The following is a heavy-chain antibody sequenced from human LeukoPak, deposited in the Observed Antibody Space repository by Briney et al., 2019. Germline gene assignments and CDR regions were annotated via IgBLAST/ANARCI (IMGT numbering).Heavy chain of an antibody. CDR2: ISSSNSYI. D-gene: IGHD6-13*01. Sequence: GGSLRLSCAASGFTVSSNYMSWVRQAPGKGLEWVSSISSSNSYIYYADSVKGRFTISRDNAKNSLYLQMNSLRAEDTAVYYCARDRIAAGTSDYWGQGTLVTVSS. CDR1: GFTVSSNY. CDR3: ARDRIAAGTSDY. V-gene: IGHV3-21*01. J-gene: IGHJ4*02.